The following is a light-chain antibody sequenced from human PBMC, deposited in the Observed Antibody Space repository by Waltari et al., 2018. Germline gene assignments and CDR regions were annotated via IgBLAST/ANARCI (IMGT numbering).Light chain of an antibody. CDR2: WAS. Sequence: DIVMTQSPDSLAVSLGERATIKCKSSQSVLYSSNNKNYLAWYQQKPGQPPKLLIDWASTRESGVPDRFSGSGSGTDFTLTISSLQAEDVAVYYCQQYYSTPLTFGGGTKVEIK. CDR1: QSVLYSSNNKNY. CDR3: QQYYSTPLT. J-gene: IGKJ4*01. V-gene: IGKV4-1*01.